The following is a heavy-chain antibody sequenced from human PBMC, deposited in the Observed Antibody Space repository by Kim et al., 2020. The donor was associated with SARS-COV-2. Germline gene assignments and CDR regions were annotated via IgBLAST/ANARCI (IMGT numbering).Heavy chain of an antibody. CDR1: GFTFDDYA. J-gene: IGHJ4*02. Sequence: GGSLRLSCAASGFTFDDYAMHWVRQAPGKGLEWVSLISWDGGSTYYADSVKGRFTISRDNSKNSLYLQMNSLRAEDTALYYCAKDMYYGSEPTSLVFDYRGQGTLVTVSS. D-gene: IGHD3-10*01. CDR3: AKDMYYGSEPTSLVFDY. CDR2: ISWDGGST. V-gene: IGHV3-43D*03.